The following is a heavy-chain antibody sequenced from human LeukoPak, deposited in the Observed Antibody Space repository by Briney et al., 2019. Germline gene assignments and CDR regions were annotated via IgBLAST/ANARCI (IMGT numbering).Heavy chain of an antibody. V-gene: IGHV4-4*07. J-gene: IGHJ4*02. CDR1: GGSISSYY. CDR3: ARGQANHSPDNPDSYGSYYFDY. D-gene: IGHD5-18*01. Sequence: PSETLSLTCTVSGGSISSYYWSWIRQPAGKGLEWIGRIYTSGSTNYNPSLKSRVTMSVDTSKNQFSLKLSSVPAADTAVYYCARGQANHSPDNPDSYGSYYFDYWGQGTLVTVSS. CDR2: IYTSGST.